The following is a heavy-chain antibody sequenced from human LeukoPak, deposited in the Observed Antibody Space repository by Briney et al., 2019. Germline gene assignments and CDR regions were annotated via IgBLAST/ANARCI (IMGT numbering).Heavy chain of an antibody. D-gene: IGHD5-12*01. CDR3: AKDRGGYSGYDTIDY. CDR1: GFTFSSYG. CDR2: ISYDGSNK. J-gene: IGHJ4*02. Sequence: GGSLRLSCAASGFTFSSYGMHWVRQAPGKGLEWVAVISYDGSNKYYADSVKGRFTISRDNSKNTLYLQMNSLRAEDTAVYYCAKDRGGYSGYDTIDYWGQGTLVTVSS. V-gene: IGHV3-30*18.